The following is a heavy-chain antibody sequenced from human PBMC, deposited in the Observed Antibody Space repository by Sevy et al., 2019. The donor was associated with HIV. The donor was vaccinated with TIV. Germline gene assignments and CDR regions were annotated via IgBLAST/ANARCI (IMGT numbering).Heavy chain of an antibody. Sequence: GGSLRLSCAASGFTFSSYEMNWVRQAPGKGLEWISYISSSGTSIYYADSVKGRFTISRDSPKNSLYLQMNSLRADDTAVYYCARGHHYYYDSSAFFDYWGQGTLVTVSS. CDR2: ISSSGTSI. J-gene: IGHJ4*02. CDR1: GFTFSSYE. V-gene: IGHV3-48*03. CDR3: ARGHHYYYDSSAFFDY. D-gene: IGHD3-22*01.